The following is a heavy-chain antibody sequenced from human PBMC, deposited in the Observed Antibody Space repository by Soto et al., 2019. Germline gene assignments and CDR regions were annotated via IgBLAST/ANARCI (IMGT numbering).Heavy chain of an antibody. J-gene: IGHJ4*02. CDR3: ARDYGDFALSPSY. Sequence: ASVKVSCKASGYTFTSYGVSWVRQAPGQGLEWMGIINPSGGSTSYARKFQGRVTMTRDTSTSTVYMELSSLRSEDTAVYYCARDYGDFALSPSYWGQGTLVTVSS. CDR2: INPSGGST. CDR1: GYTFTSYG. D-gene: IGHD4-17*01. V-gene: IGHV1-46*01.